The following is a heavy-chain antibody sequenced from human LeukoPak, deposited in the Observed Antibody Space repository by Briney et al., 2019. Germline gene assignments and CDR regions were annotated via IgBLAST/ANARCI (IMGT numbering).Heavy chain of an antibody. D-gene: IGHD3-10*01. CDR3: ARAWFGELFYYMDV. V-gene: IGHV4-61*02. J-gene: IGHJ6*03. Sequence: SETLSLTCTVSGGSISSGSYYWSWIRQPPGKGLEWIGRIYTSGSTNYNPSLKSRVTISVDTSTNQFSLKLSSVTAADTAVYYCARAWFGELFYYMDVWGKGTTVTVSS. CDR1: GGSISSGSYY. CDR2: IYTSGST.